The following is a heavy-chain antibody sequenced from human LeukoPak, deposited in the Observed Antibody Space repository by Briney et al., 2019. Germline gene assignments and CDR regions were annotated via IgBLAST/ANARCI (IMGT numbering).Heavy chain of an antibody. Sequence: ASVKVSYKASGYTFTSYGISWVRQAPGQGLEWMGWISAYNGNTNYAQKLQGRVTMTTDTSTSTAYMELRSLRSDDTAVYYCTRQDYYDSSGYYEFDYWGQGTLVTVSS. CDR2: ISAYNGNT. CDR1: GYTFTSYG. D-gene: IGHD3-22*01. CDR3: TRQDYYDSSGYYEFDY. J-gene: IGHJ4*02. V-gene: IGHV1-18*01.